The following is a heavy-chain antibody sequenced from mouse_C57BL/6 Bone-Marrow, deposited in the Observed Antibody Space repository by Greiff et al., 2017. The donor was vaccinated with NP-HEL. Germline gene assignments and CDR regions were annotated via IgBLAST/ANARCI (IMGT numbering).Heavy chain of an antibody. Sequence: EVQVVESEGGLVQPGSSMKLSCTASGFTFSDYYMAWVRQVPEKGLEWVANINYDGSSTYYLDSLKSRFIISRDNAKNILYLQMSSLKSEDTATYYCARDRGPGIHPHWYFDVWGTGTTVTVSS. D-gene: IGHD3-1*01. CDR2: INYDGSST. CDR1: GFTFSDYY. CDR3: ARDRGPGIHPHWYFDV. J-gene: IGHJ1*03. V-gene: IGHV5-16*01.